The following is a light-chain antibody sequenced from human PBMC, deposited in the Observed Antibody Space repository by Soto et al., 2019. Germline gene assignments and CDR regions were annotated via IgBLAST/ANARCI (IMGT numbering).Light chain of an antibody. V-gene: IGKV3-20*01. Sequence: EIVLTPSPATLSLSPGERATLSCRASQSVSSYLAWYQQKPGQAPRLLIYGVSGRATGIPDRFSGSGSGTDFTLTISGLEPEDFAVYFCQQFQSSLRTFGQGTKVDIK. CDR1: QSVSSY. CDR2: GVS. CDR3: QQFQSSLRT. J-gene: IGKJ1*01.